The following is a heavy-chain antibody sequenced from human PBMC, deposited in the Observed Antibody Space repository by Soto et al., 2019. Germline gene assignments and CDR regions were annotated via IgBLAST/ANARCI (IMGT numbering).Heavy chain of an antibody. CDR3: ARQSRGAAMGRRTRAFDW. V-gene: IGHV4-39*01. Sequence: QLQLQESGPGLVKPSETLSLTCTVSGGSISSSSYYWGWIRQPPGKGLEWIGTIYYSGSTYYNPSLKSRVTISVDTSKNQFSLKLSSVTAADTAVYSCARQSRGAAMGRRTRAFDWWGQGTLVTVSS. J-gene: IGHJ4*02. CDR2: IYYSGST. D-gene: IGHD2-2*01. CDR1: GGSISSSSYY.